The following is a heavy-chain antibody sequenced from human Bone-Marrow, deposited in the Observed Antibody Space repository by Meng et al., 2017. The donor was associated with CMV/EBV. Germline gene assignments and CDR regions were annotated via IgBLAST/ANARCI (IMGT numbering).Heavy chain of an antibody. J-gene: IGHJ4*02. Sequence: VSVKVSCKASGYTFTGYYMHWVRQAPGQGLEWMGWINPNSGGTNYAQKFQGRVTMTRDTSISTAYMELSRLRSDNPAVYYCARVSTMVVTSFGYWGQGTLVTVSS. CDR1: GYTFTGYY. CDR2: INPNSGGT. D-gene: IGHD4-23*01. CDR3: ARVSTMVVTSFGY. V-gene: IGHV1-2*02.